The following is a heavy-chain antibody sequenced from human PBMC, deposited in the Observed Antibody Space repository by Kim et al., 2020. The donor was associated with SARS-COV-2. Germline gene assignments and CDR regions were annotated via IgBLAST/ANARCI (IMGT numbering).Heavy chain of an antibody. CDR2: K. V-gene: IGHV3-7*03. Sequence: KYDVDSVKGRFTISRDNSKNSLYLQMNSLRAEDTAVYYCARDGDYGGFDYWGQGTLVTVSS. D-gene: IGHD4-17*01. CDR3: ARDGDYGGFDY. J-gene: IGHJ4*02.